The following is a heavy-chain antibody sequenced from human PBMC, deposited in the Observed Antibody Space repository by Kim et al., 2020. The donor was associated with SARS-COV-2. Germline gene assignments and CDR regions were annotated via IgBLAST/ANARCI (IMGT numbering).Heavy chain of an antibody. CDR3: ARGPTVTRYYFDY. CDR2: ITSDGGST. D-gene: IGHD4-17*01. CDR1: GFTFSSYA. J-gene: IGHJ4*02. Sequence: GGSLRLSCAASGFTFSSYAMYWVRQAPGKGLEYVSVITSDGGSTYYAKSVKGRFTISRDNSKSTLYLQMGSLRAEDMAVYYCARGPTVTRYYFDYWGQGTLVTVSS. V-gene: IGHV3-64*01.